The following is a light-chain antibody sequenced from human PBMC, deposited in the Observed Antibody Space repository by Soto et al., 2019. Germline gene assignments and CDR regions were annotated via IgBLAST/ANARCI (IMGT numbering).Light chain of an antibody. CDR2: LAS. CDR1: QSLQHNNGNTL. Sequence: EIVMTQSPLSLTVTPGEPASISCKSSQSLQHNNGNTLLDWDMQKPGQSTQLLIYLASRRAPGVPHRVSGSGAGTDHTLRISTVEVDDVAIYYCVLDLQIPWTVGKVTKVEL. V-gene: IGKV2-28*01. CDR3: VLDLQIPWT. J-gene: IGKJ1*01.